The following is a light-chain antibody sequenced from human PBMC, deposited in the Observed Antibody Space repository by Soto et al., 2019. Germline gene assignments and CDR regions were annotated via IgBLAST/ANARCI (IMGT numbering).Light chain of an antibody. CDR2: KAS. Sequence: DIQLTQSPSTLSASVGDRVTITCRASQSISTWLAWYQQKPGTVPKLLIYKASTLDSGVPSRFSGSRSGTEFTLTVSSLQPDDFATYYCQQYNDSFPYTFGQGTKLEIK. CDR3: QQYNDSFPYT. CDR1: QSISTW. J-gene: IGKJ2*01. V-gene: IGKV1-5*03.